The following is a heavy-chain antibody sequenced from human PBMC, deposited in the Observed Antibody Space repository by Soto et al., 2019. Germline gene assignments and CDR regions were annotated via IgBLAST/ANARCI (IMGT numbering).Heavy chain of an antibody. J-gene: IGHJ4*02. CDR3: VRDEYDDLPGYWALRYYFDY. Sequence: QVQLVQSGAEVKKPGSSVKVSCKASGGTFSSYAISWVRQAPGQGLEWMGGIIPIFGSANYAQKFQGRVTITADESTSTVYMEVSCLRSEDTAVYYCVRDEYDDLPGYWALRYYFDYWGQGTLVTVSS. V-gene: IGHV1-69*01. CDR1: GGTFSSYA. CDR2: IIPIFGSA. D-gene: IGHD3-9*01.